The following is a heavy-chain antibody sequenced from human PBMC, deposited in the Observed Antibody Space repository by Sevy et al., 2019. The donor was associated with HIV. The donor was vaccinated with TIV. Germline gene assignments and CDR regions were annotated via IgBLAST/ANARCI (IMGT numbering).Heavy chain of an antibody. V-gene: IGHV4-34*01. CDR3: ERIAARGGFDY. CDR2: INHSGST. CDR1: GGSFSGYY. Sequence: SETLSLTCAVYGGSFSGYYWSWIRQPPGKGLEWIGEINHSGSTNYNPSLKSRVTISVDTSKNQFSLKLSSVTAADTAVYYCERIAARGGFDYWGQGTLVTVSS. D-gene: IGHD6-6*01. J-gene: IGHJ4*02.